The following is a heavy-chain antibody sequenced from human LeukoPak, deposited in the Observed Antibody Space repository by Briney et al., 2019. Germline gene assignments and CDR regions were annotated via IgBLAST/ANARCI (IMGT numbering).Heavy chain of an antibody. Sequence: GGSLRLSCAASGFTFDDYAMHWVRQAPGKGLEWVSGISWNSGSIGYADSVKGRFTISRDNAKNSLYLQMNSLRAEDTAVYYCAKADAYSGYDFGYYYGMDVWGQGTTVTVSS. V-gene: IGHV3-9*01. J-gene: IGHJ6*02. CDR3: AKADAYSGYDFGYYYGMDV. CDR2: ISWNSGSI. D-gene: IGHD5-12*01. CDR1: GFTFDDYA.